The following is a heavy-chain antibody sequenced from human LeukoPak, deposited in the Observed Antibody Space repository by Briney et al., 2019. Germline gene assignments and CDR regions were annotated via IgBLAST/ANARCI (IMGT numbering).Heavy chain of an antibody. J-gene: IGHJ4*02. CDR1: GGSFSGYY. V-gene: IGHV4-34*01. Sequence: SEILSLTCAVYGGSFSGYYWSWIRQPPGKGLEWIGEIYHSGSTNYNPSLKSRVTMSVDTSKNQFSLKLSSVTAADTAVYYCARATVFGSGSPYYFDYWGQGTLVTVSS. D-gene: IGHD3-10*01. CDR3: ARATVFGSGSPYYFDY. CDR2: IYHSGST.